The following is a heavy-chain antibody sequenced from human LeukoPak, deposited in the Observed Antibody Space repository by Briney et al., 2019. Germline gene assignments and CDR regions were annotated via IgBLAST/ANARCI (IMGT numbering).Heavy chain of an antibody. CDR1: GFTFDDYS. V-gene: IGHV3-43*01. CDR3: AKGDYYDSSGYLDY. D-gene: IGHD3-22*01. CDR2: ISWDGGTT. Sequence: GGSLRLSCAASGFTFDDYSMHWVRQAPGKGLEWVSLISWDGGTTYYADSVKGRFTISRDNSKNSLYLQMNSLRAEDTAVYYCAKGDYYDSSGYLDYWGQGTLVTVSS. J-gene: IGHJ4*02.